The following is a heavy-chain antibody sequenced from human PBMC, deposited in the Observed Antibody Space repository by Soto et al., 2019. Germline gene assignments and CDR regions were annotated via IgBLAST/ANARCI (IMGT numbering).Heavy chain of an antibody. V-gene: IGHV1-46*01. CDR3: ARALTMTGYPYHFDY. CDR2: INPSGGST. D-gene: IGHD3-9*01. Sequence: QVQLVQSGAEVKKPGASVKISCKASGYTFTSYYMHWVRQAPGQGLEWMGIINPSGGSTSYAQKVQGRGTMTRDTSTSTVYMKLSSLRSEDTAVYYCARALTMTGYPYHFDYWGQGTLVTVSS. CDR1: GYTFTSYY. J-gene: IGHJ4*02.